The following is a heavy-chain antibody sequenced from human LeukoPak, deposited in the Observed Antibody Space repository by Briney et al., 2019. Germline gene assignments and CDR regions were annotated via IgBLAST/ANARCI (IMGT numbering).Heavy chain of an antibody. CDR1: GFTFSSYE. D-gene: IGHD6-6*01. CDR2: ISSSGSTI. J-gene: IGHJ3*02. V-gene: IGHV3-48*03. CDR3: ASRVFYDAFDI. Sequence: GGSLRLSCAASGFTFSSYEMNWVRQAPGKGLEWVSYISSSGSTIYYADSVKGRFTISRDNAKNSLYLQMNSLRAEDTAVYYCASRVFYDAFDIWGQGTMVTVSS.